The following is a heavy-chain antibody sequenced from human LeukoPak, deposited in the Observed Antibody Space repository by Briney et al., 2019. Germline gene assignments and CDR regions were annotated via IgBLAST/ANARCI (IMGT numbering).Heavy chain of an antibody. CDR1: GFAFSTNW. Sequence: GGSLRLSCAASGFAFSTNWMHWVRQAPGKGLVWVSHISTDARTITYADFVKGRFTISRDNSKNTLYLQMNSLTAEDTAVYYCARDGRYFDWLRSYYYYMDVWGKGTTVTVSS. D-gene: IGHD3-9*01. CDR2: ISTDARTI. J-gene: IGHJ6*03. V-gene: IGHV3-74*01. CDR3: ARDGRYFDWLRSYYYYMDV.